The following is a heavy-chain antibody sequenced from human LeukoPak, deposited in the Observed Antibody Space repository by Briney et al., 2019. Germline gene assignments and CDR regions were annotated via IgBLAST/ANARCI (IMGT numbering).Heavy chain of an antibody. CDR1: GGSISSSSYY. Sequence: PSETLSLTCTVSGGSISSSSYYWSWIRQPPGKGLEWIGYIYYSGSTYYNPSLKSRVTISVDTSKNQFSLKLSTVTAADTAVHYCARVRTAMVLYFDYWGQGTLVTVSS. CDR3: ARVRTAMVLYFDY. D-gene: IGHD5-18*01. V-gene: IGHV4-30-4*01. CDR2: IYYSGST. J-gene: IGHJ4*02.